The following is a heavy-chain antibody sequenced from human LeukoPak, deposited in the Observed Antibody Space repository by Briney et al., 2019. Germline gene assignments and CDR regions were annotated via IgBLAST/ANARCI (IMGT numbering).Heavy chain of an antibody. CDR1: GGSISNYY. CDR3: ARGRAVAEY. J-gene: IGHJ4*02. V-gene: IGHV4-4*07. CDR2: INTSGST. Sequence: SETLSLTCTVSGGSISNYYWSWIRQPAGKGLEWIGRINTSGSTNYNPSLKSRVTMSADTSKNQFSLQLSFVTATDTAVYYCARGRAVAEYWGQGILVTVSS. D-gene: IGHD6-19*01.